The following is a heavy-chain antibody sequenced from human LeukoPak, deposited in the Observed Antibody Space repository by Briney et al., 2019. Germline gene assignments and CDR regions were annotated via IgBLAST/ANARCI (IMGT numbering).Heavy chain of an antibody. V-gene: IGHV3-48*03. Sequence: PGGSLRLSCAASGFTFSSYEMNWVRQAPGKGLEWVSYISSSGSTIYYADSVKGRFTISRDNAKNSLYLQMNSLRAEDTAVYYCARTDWAAAMVHDYWGQGTLVTVSS. CDR2: ISSSGSTI. D-gene: IGHD5-18*01. CDR1: GFTFSSYE. J-gene: IGHJ4*02. CDR3: ARTDWAAAMVHDY.